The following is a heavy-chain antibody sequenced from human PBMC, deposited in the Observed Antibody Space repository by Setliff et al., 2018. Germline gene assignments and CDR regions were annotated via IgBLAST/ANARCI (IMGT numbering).Heavy chain of an antibody. Sequence: SGPTLVNPTQTLTLTCTFSGFSLTTTRVAVGWVRQPPGKALEWLALIYWDDDKRYTYSPSLKTRLTVSRDTYRNQVVLTMANMDPVDTATYYCAHRRVGNYDSSGNYHSYFDYWGQGILVTVSS. CDR2: IYWDDDK. V-gene: IGHV2-5*02. CDR1: GFSLTTTRVA. J-gene: IGHJ4*02. CDR3: AHRRVGNYDSSGNYHSYFDY. D-gene: IGHD3-22*01.